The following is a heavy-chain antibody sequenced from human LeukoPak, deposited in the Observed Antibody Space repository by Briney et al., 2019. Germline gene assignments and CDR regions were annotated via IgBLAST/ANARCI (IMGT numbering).Heavy chain of an antibody. CDR2: ITGSGGNT. CDR1: GFTFSTYA. CDR3: AKDWSRNRLVATSYDY. V-gene: IGHV3-23*01. J-gene: IGHJ4*02. Sequence: GGSVRLSCAASGFTFSTYAMSWVRQAPGKGLEWVSSITGSGGNTYCADSVKGRFTISRDNSNNTLYLQMNSLRAEDTAVYYCAKDWSRNRLVATSYDYWGQGTLVTVSS. D-gene: IGHD2-15*01.